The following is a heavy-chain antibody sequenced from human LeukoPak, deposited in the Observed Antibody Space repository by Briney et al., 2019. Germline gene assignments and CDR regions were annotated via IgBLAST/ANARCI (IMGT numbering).Heavy chain of an antibody. V-gene: IGHV3-23*01. CDR3: AKEGGYGRYPDY. Sequence: PGGSLRLSCAASGFTFSSYAMSWVRQAPGKGLEWVSAISGSGGSTYYADSVKGRFTISRDNSKYTLYLRMNSLRAEDTAVYYCAKEGGYGRYPDYWGQGTLVTVSS. CDR2: ISGSGGST. J-gene: IGHJ4*02. CDR1: GFTFSSYA. D-gene: IGHD5-18*01.